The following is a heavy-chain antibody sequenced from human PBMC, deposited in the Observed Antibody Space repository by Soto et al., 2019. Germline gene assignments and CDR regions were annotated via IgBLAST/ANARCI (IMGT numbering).Heavy chain of an antibody. V-gene: IGHV4-59*01. D-gene: IGHD3-22*01. CDR2: IYYSGST. J-gene: IGHJ4*02. CDR3: ATMSSSGYPLDY. CDR1: GGSISSYY. Sequence: SETLSLTCTVSGGSISSYYWSWIRQHPGKGLEWIGYIYYSGSTYYNPSLKSRVTISVDTSKNQFSLKLSSVTAADTAVYFCATMSSSGYPLDYWGRGTLVTVSS.